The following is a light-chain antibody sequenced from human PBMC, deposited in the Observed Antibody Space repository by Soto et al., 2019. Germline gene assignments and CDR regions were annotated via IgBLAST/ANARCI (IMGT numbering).Light chain of an antibody. Sequence: QAVVTQEPSLTVSPGGTVTLTCTSSTGAVTTDHYPNWFQQKPGQAPKSLIHSTSAKHSWTPARFSGSLLGDKAALTLSGAQPEDEADYYCLLYYSGVQVFAGGTKLTVL. V-gene: IGLV7-43*01. CDR2: STS. J-gene: IGLJ3*02. CDR1: TGAVTTDHY. CDR3: LLYYSGVQV.